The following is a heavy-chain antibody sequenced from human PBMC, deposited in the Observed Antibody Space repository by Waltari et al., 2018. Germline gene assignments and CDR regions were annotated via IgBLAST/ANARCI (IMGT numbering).Heavy chain of an antibody. CDR2: ISSSSSTI. V-gene: IGHV3-48*04. J-gene: IGHJ5*02. Sequence: EVQLVESGGGLVQPGGSLRLSCAASGFTFSSYSMNWVRQAAGKGLEWFSYISSSSSTIYYADCVKGRFTNSRDNAKNSLYLQMNSLRAEDTAVYYCARVVGTYWFDPWGQGTLVTVSS. CDR1: GFTFSSYS. CDR3: ARVVGTYWFDP. D-gene: IGHD1-26*01.